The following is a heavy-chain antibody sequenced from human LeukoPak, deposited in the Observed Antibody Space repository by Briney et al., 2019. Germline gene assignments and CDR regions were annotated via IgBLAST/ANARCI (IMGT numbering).Heavy chain of an antibody. D-gene: IGHD1-1*01. CDR2: IYYSGST. V-gene: IGHV4-39*07. CDR1: GGSISSSSYY. Sequence: SETLSLTCTVSGGSISSSSYYWGWIRQPPGKGLEWIGSIYYSGSTYYNPSLKSRVTISVDTSKNQFSLKLSSVTAADTAVYYCASVQHDERIDYWGQGTLVTVSS. CDR3: ASVQHDERIDY. J-gene: IGHJ4*02.